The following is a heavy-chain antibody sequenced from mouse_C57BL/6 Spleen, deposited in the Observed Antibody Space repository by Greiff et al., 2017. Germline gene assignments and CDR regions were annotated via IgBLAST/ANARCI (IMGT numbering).Heavy chain of an antibody. D-gene: IGHD1-1*01. Sequence: VQLQQSGAELVRPGASVKLSCTASGFNIKDDYMHWVKQRPEQGLEWIGWIDPENGDTEYASKFQGKATITADTSSNTAYLQLSSLTSEDTAVYYCTTSGSSITTVVAPLDYWGQGTTLTVSS. J-gene: IGHJ2*01. CDR1: GFNIKDDY. CDR2: IDPENGDT. V-gene: IGHV14-4*01. CDR3: TTSGSSITTVVAPLDY.